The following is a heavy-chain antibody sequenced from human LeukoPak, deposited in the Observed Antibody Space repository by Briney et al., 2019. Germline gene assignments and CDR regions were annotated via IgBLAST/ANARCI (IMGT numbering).Heavy chain of an antibody. CDR2: IIPIFGTA. Sequence: SVKVSCKASGGTFSSYAISWVRQAPGQGLEWMGGIIPIFGTANYAQKFQGRVTITADKSTSTAYMELSSLRSEDTAVYYCARDPAVGFGEYYPYYYGMDVWGQGTTVTVSS. CDR3: ARDPAVGFGEYYPYYYGMDV. J-gene: IGHJ6*02. D-gene: IGHD3-10*01. CDR1: GGTFSSYA. V-gene: IGHV1-69*06.